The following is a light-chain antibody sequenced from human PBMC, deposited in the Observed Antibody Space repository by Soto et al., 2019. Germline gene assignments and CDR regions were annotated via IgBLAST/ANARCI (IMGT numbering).Light chain of an antibody. CDR3: QQYGSSPTT. CDR1: QSVSSSY. CDR2: GAS. V-gene: IGKV3-20*01. J-gene: IGKJ1*01. Sequence: EIVLTQSPGTLSLSPGERATLSCRASQSVSSSYLAWYQQKPGQAPRLLIYGASSRATGIPDRFSGSGSGTDFTLTISRLEPEDFAVYYCQQYGSSPTTFGRGTK.